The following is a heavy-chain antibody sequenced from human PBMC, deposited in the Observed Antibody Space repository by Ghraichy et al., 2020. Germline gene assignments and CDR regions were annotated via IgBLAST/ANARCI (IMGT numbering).Heavy chain of an antibody. CDR1: GFTFSNYA. CDR2: IKGSGGST. Sequence: GSLRLSCAASGFTFSNYAMSWVRQAPGKGLEWVSAIKGSGGSTYYRDSVKGRFTISRDNPRSRLYLEMNSLRAEDTAVYYCAKEGSYCRSSSCTHFDYWGQGTLVTLSS. CDR3: AKEGSYCRSSSCTHFDY. V-gene: IGHV3-23*01. J-gene: IGHJ4*02. D-gene: IGHD2-2*01.